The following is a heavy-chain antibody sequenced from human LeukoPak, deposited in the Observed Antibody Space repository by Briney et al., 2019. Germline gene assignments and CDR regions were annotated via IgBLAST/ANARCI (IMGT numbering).Heavy chain of an antibody. CDR1: GFTFGSFS. Sequence: PGGSLRLSCAASGFTFGSFSMTWVRQAPGKGLESVSSISSSGTYIYYADSVKGRFTISRDNAKNSLYLHMNSLRAEDTAVYYCARDPGRSGGSCYSDYWGQGTLVTVSS. CDR2: ISSSGTYI. J-gene: IGHJ4*02. V-gene: IGHV3-21*01. D-gene: IGHD2-15*01. CDR3: ARDPGRSGGSCYSDY.